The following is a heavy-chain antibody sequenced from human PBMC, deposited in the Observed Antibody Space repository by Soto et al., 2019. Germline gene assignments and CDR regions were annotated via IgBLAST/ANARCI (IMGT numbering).Heavy chain of an antibody. D-gene: IGHD1-26*01. V-gene: IGHV1-3*01. CDR2: INGGNGNT. CDR3: ARDDSGFSGSHYIDYCTY. Sequence: ASVKVSCTASGNTVTNYAVHWVRQAPGQRLEWIGWINGGNGNTYYSEHFQGRVTITRDTSAGTVYMQLSSLTSEDTAVYYCARDDSGFSGSHYIDYCTYGGQGARLTVSS. CDR1: GNTVTNYA. J-gene: IGHJ4*02.